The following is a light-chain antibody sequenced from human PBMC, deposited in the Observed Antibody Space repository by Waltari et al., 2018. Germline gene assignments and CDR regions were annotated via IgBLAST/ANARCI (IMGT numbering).Light chain of an antibody. CDR2: DAS. V-gene: IGKV1-33*01. CDR3: QEFDSLTYT. Sequence: IQMTQSPSSLSASVGGRVTITCQASQDISKSLNWYQQKPGQAPNLLIYDASNLKAGVPSRVSGSGSGTDFPFTITSLQPEDIATYYCQEFDSLTYTFGPGTKLEIK. CDR1: QDISKS. J-gene: IGKJ2*01.